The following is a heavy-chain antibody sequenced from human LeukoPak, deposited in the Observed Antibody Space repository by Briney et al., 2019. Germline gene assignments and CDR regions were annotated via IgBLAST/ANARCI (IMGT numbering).Heavy chain of an antibody. V-gene: IGHV4-34*01. CDR1: GGSISSYY. CDR2: INHSGST. CDR3: ARGRNYDFWSGYYTFWFDP. D-gene: IGHD3-3*01. Sequence: SETLSLTCTVSGGSISSYYWSWIRQPPGKGLEWIGEINHSGSTNYNPSLKSRVTISVDTSKNQFSLKLSSVTAADTAVYYCARGRNYDFWSGYYTFWFDPWGQGTLVTVSS. J-gene: IGHJ5*02.